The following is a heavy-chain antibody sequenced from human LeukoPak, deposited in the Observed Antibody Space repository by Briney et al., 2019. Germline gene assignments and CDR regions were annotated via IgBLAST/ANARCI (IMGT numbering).Heavy chain of an antibody. J-gene: IGHJ4*02. CDR3: AIGGQWYSSSWYFDY. Sequence: PGGSMRLSCAASGFTFSSYGMHCVRQAPGKGLEWVAFIRYDGSNKYYADSVKGRFTISRDNSKNTLYLQMNSLRAEDTAVYYCAIGGQWYSSSWYFDYWGQGTLVTVSS. D-gene: IGHD6-13*01. V-gene: IGHV3-30*02. CDR1: GFTFSSYG. CDR2: IRYDGSNK.